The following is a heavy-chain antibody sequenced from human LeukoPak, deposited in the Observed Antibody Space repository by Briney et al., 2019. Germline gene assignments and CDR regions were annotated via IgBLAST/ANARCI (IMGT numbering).Heavy chain of an antibody. CDR1: GFMFSDHA. CDR3: ARQMTSTRLFDS. V-gene: IGHV3-30*04. D-gene: IGHD5-24*01. Sequence: GGSLRLSCVASGFMFSDHAFHWVRQSPDKGLEWVALIGSDGSKKYYADSVQGRFTVSRENSRNTLFLQMNTLRADDTAVYFCARQMTSTRLFDSWGQGTLVTVSS. J-gene: IGHJ4*02. CDR2: IGSDGSKK.